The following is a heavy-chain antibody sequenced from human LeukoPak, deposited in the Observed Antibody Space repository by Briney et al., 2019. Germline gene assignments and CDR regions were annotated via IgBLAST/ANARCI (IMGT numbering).Heavy chain of an antibody. Sequence: SETLSLTCTVSGGSITNSDYFWGWIRQPPGKGLEWMGNVDYSGRPHRNPSLMGRVTINADRSRNQFSLNLSSVTAADTAVYFCARLDASLAHLSGSFPDYWGQGALVTVPS. CDR3: ARLDASLAHLSGSFPDY. V-gene: IGHV4-39*01. CDR2: VDYSGRP. J-gene: IGHJ4*02. CDR1: GGSITNSDYF. D-gene: IGHD3-10*01.